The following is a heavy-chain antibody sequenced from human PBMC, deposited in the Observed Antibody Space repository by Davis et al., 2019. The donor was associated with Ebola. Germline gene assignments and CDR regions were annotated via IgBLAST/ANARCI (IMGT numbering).Heavy chain of an antibody. J-gene: IGHJ4*02. CDR3: ARRRGYSGYVTGFPFDY. CDR1: GGSFSGYY. V-gene: IGHV4-59*08. D-gene: IGHD5-12*01. Sequence: SETLSLTCAVYGGSFSGYYWSWIRQPPGKGLEWIGYIYYSGSTNYNPSLKSRVTISVDTSKNQFSLKLSSVTAADTAVYYCARRRGYSGYVTGFPFDYWGQGTLVTVSS. CDR2: IYYSGST.